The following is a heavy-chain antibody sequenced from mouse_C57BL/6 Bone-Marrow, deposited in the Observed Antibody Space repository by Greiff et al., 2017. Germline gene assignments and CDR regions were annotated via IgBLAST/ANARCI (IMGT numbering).Heavy chain of an antibody. V-gene: IGHV3-6*01. CDR1: GYSITRGYY. J-gene: IGHJ4*01. D-gene: IGHD2-2*01. CDR2: ISYDGSN. CDR3: ARGGLPYAMDY. Sequence: ESGPGLVKPSQSLSLTCSVTGYSITRGYYWNWIRQFPGNKLEWMGYISYDGSNNYNPSLKNRISITRDTSKNQYFLKLNSVTTEDTATYYGARGGLPYAMDYWGQGTSVTVSS.